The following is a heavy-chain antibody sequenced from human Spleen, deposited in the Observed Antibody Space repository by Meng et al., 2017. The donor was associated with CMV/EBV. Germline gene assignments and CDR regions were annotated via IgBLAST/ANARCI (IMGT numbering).Heavy chain of an antibody. CDR3: AMCRDGYNYGAFDI. CDR2: ISSSSSYI. D-gene: IGHD5-24*01. V-gene: IGHV3-21*01. J-gene: IGHJ3*02. CDR1: GFTFSSYS. Sequence: LVELGGARFNPGGSLSLFFAASGFTFSSYSMNWVRQAPGKGLEWVSSISSSSSYIYYADSVKGRFTISRDNAKNSLYLQMNSLRAEDTAVYYCAMCRDGYNYGAFDIWGQGTMVTVSS.